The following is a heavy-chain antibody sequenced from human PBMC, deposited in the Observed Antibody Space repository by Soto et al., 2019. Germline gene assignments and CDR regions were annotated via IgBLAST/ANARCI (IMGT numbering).Heavy chain of an antibody. CDR2: ITSGGSI. V-gene: IGHV3-23*01. Sequence: GGSLRLSCAGSGFTFSNYGMSWVRQAPGKGLEWVSAITSGGSIYYADSVKGRFTISRDNSENTLYLQMNSLRAEDTAVYYCAKSGPVQSGRVFDIGGKGTLVTVSS. CDR3: AKSGPVQSGRVFDI. J-gene: IGHJ3*02. CDR1: GFTFSNYG. D-gene: IGHD6-25*01.